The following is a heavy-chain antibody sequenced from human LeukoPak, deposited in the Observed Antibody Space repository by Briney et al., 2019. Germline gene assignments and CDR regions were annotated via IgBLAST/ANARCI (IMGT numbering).Heavy chain of an antibody. CDR2: LYASGST. D-gene: IGHD1-26*01. CDR3: AREWVHEVGKHYYYYYMDV. V-gene: IGHV4-4*07. CDR1: GGSISSYY. Sequence: PSETLPLTCTVSGGSISSYYWSWIRQPAGKGLEWIGRLYASGSTNYNPSLKSRVTISVDKSKNQFSLKLSSVTAADTAVYYCAREWVHEVGKHYYYYYMDVWGKGTTVTVSS. J-gene: IGHJ6*03.